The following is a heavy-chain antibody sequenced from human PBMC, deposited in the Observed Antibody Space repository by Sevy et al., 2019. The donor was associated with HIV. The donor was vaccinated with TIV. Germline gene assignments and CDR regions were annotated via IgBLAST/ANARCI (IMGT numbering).Heavy chain of an antibody. V-gene: IGHV3-21*01. CDR3: ASATLCGGDGCYIDY. D-gene: IGHD2-21*02. J-gene: IGHJ4*02. CDR1: GFTFSSYS. Sequence: RGSLRLSCAASGFTFSSYSMNWVRQAPGKGLEWVSSISSSSSYIYYADSVKGRFTISRDNAKNSLYLQMNSLRAEDTAVYYCASATLCGGDGCYIDYWGQGTLVTVSS. CDR2: ISSSSSYI.